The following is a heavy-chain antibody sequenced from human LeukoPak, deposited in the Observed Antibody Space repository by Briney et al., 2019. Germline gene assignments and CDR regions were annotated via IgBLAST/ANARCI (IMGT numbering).Heavy chain of an antibody. D-gene: IGHD6-13*01. CDR2: ISSSSSYI. Sequence: GGSLRLSCAASGFTFSSYSMNWVRQAPGKGLEWVSSISSSSSYIYYADSVKGRFTISRDNAKNSLYLQMNSLRAEDTAVYYCAREGIERGPWDYWGQGTLVTVSS. CDR3: AREGIERGPWDY. V-gene: IGHV3-21*01. J-gene: IGHJ4*02. CDR1: GFTFSSYS.